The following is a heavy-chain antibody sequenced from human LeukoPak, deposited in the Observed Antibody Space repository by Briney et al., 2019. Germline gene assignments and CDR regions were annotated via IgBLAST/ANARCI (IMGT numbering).Heavy chain of an antibody. D-gene: IGHD2-2*01. Sequence: PSETLSLTCAVYGGSFSGYYWSWIRQPPGKGLEWIGEINHSGSTNYNPSLKSRVTISVDTSKNQFSLKPSSVTAADTAVYFCARGPYCSSTSCLIAAAANWFDPWGQGTLVTVSS. CDR1: GGSFSGYY. V-gene: IGHV4-34*01. J-gene: IGHJ5*02. CDR3: ARGPYCSSTSCLIAAAANWFDP. CDR2: INHSGST.